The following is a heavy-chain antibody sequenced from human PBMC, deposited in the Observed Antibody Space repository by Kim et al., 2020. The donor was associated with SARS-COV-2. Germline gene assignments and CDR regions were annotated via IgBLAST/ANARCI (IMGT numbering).Heavy chain of an antibody. Sequence: SETLSLTCSVSGGSIGDYYWSWIRQPPGKGLELIGYVHSSRNTSPKPSLKSRVIISVDTSKKHLSLNLRSMTAADTAVYYCAREHLGFDIWGHGTMVTVSS. J-gene: IGHJ3*02. D-gene: IGHD3-16*01. CDR2: VHSSRNT. CDR3: AREHLGFDI. V-gene: IGHV4-59*01. CDR1: GGSIGDYY.